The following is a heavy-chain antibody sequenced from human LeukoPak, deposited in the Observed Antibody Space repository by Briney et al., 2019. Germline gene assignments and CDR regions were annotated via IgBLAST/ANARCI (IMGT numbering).Heavy chain of an antibody. Sequence: GGSLRLSCAVSGFTFAKYAMTWVRQAPGEGLEWVSAISDSGGSTYYADSVKGRFTISRDNSKNTLYLQMNSLRAEDTAVYYCAKGGITMTDYYFDYWGQGTLVTVSS. CDR3: AKGGITMTDYYFDY. V-gene: IGHV3-23*01. D-gene: IGHD1-14*01. CDR1: GFTFAKYA. J-gene: IGHJ4*02. CDR2: ISDSGGST.